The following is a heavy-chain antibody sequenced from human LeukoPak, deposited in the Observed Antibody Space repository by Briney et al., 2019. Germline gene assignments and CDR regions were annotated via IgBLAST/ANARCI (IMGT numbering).Heavy chain of an antibody. Sequence: GGSLRLSCAASGFTFSSYSMNWVRQAPGKGLEWVSSISNSSSYIYYADSVKGRFTISRDNAKNSLYLQMNSLRAEDTAVYYCARDPAVDYWGQGTLVTVSS. CDR2: ISNSSSYI. CDR1: GFTFSSYS. D-gene: IGHD2-15*01. V-gene: IGHV3-21*01. CDR3: ARDPAVDY. J-gene: IGHJ4*02.